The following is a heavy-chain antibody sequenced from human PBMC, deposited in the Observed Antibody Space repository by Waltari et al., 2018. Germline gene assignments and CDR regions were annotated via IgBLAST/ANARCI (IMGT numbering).Heavy chain of an antibody. J-gene: IGHJ3*02. D-gene: IGHD1-26*01. V-gene: IGHV4-38-2*01. CDR2: IYHSGST. Sequence: QVQLQESGPGLVKPSETLSLTCGVSGYSVSSAYYWGWIRQPPGKGPEWIGSIYHSGSTSYNPSLKRRVTISVDTSKNQVSLKLSSVTAADTAVYFCARHNVSYPGVGATRSDAFDIWGQGTMVTVSS. CDR1: GYSVSSAYY. CDR3: ARHNVSYPGVGATRSDAFDI.